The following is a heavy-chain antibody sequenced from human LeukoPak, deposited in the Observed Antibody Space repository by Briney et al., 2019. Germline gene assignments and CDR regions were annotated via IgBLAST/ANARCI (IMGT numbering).Heavy chain of an antibody. CDR3: ARDLRLPRAYDFWSGYEIDY. Sequence: GGSLRLSCAASGFTFSSYAMTWVRQAPGKGLEWVSVISGSGGTTYYADSVKGRLTISRDNSKNTLYLQMNSLRAEDTAVYYCARDLRLPRAYDFWSGYEIDYWGQGTLVTVSS. CDR2: ISGSGGTT. CDR1: GFTFSSYA. V-gene: IGHV3-23*01. D-gene: IGHD3-3*01. J-gene: IGHJ4*02.